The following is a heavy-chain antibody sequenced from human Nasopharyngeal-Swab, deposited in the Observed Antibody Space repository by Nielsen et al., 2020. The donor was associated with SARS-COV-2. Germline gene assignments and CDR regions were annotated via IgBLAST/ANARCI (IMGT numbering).Heavy chain of an antibody. CDR1: GFTFSSYS. V-gene: IGHV3-21*01. Sequence: GESLKISCAASGFTFSSYSMNWVRQAPGKGLEWVSSISSSSSYIYYADSVKGRFTISRDNAKNSLYLQMNSLRAEDTVVYYCARDSSSAYDFWSGYYAPNDYYYYYGMDVWGQGTTVTVSS. CDR2: ISSSSSYI. J-gene: IGHJ6*02. CDR3: ARDSSSAYDFWSGYYAPNDYYYYYGMDV. D-gene: IGHD3-3*01.